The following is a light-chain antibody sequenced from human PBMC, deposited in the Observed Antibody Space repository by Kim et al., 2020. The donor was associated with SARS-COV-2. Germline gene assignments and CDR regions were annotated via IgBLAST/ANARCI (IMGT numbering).Light chain of an antibody. J-gene: IGLJ1*01. CDR3: SSYTSSSTLRV. CDR1: SRDVGGYKY. V-gene: IGLV2-14*03. Sequence: QWITISCTGTSRDVGGYKYGSWYQQHPGKAPKLLIYAVSNRPSGVSNRFSGSKSGNTASLTISGLQAEDEADYYCSSYTSSSTLRVFGTGTKVTVL. CDR2: AVS.